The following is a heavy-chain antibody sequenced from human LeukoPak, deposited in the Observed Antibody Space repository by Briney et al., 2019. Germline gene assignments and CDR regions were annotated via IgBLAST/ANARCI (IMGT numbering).Heavy chain of an antibody. V-gene: IGHV3-53*01. Sequence: GGSLRLSCEASGFTVSSNYMSWVRQAPGKGLEWVSVIYSGGSTYDADSVKGRFTISRDNSKNTLYLQMNSLRAEDTAVYYCARYYTDAGGDWFDPWGQGTLVTVSS. J-gene: IGHJ5*02. CDR3: ARYYTDAGGDWFDP. CDR2: IYSGGST. D-gene: IGHD3-3*01. CDR1: GFTVSSNY.